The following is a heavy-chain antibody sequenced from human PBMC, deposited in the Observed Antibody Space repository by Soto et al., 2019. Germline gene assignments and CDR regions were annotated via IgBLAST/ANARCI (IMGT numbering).Heavy chain of an antibody. CDR1: GHTFSNYA. V-gene: IGHV1-69*06. D-gene: IGHD6-13*01. CDR3: ARAIRIAAAAFEV. Sequence: QVQLVQSGAEVKKPGSSVSVSCKASGHTFSNYALSWVRQAPGQGPEWMGQIIPIFGSTNYAQKFQGRVTITADKSTHSIPLELNSLRSEDTAVYYCARAIRIAAAAFEVWGQGTVVTVSS. CDR2: IIPIFGST. J-gene: IGHJ3*01.